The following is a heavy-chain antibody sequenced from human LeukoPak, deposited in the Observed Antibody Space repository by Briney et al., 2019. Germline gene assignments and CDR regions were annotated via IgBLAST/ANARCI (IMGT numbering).Heavy chain of an antibody. D-gene: IGHD6-6*01. CDR1: GFTFDDYT. CDR3: AKDRSSSSYFDY. J-gene: IGHJ4*02. V-gene: IGHV3-43*01. Sequence: GGSLRLSCAASGFTFDDYTMHWVRQAPGKGLEWVSLISWDGGSTYYADSVKGRFTISRDNGKNSLYLQMNSLRTEDTALYYCAKDRSSSSYFDYWGQGTLVTVSS. CDR2: ISWDGGST.